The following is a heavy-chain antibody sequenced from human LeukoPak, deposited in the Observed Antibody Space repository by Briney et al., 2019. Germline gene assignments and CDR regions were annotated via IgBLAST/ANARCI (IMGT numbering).Heavy chain of an antibody. CDR2: INPNSGGT. J-gene: IGHJ4*02. Sequence: ASVKVSCKASGYTFTGYYMHWVRQAPGQGLEWMGWINPNSGGTNYAQKFQGRVTMTRDTSISTAYMELSRLRSDDTAVYYCARVSWNWEHKEFDYWGQGTLVTVSS. CDR3: ARVSWNWEHKEFDY. D-gene: IGHD1-7*01. V-gene: IGHV1-2*02. CDR1: GYTFTGYY.